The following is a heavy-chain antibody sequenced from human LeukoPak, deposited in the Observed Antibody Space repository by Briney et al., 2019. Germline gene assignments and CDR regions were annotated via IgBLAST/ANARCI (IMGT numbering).Heavy chain of an antibody. Sequence: SETLSLTCAVYGGSFSGYYWSWIRQPPGKGLEWIGEINHSGSTNYNPSLKSRVTISVDTSKNQFTLKLSSVTAADTAVYYCARWVHYGYEPRLDYWDQGTLVTVSS. CDR1: GGSFSGYY. CDR3: ARWVHYGYEPRLDY. D-gene: IGHD3-10*01. J-gene: IGHJ4*02. V-gene: IGHV4-34*01. CDR2: INHSGST.